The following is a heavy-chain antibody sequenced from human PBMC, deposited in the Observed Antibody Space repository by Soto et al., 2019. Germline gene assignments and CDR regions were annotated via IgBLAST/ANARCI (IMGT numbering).Heavy chain of an antibody. V-gene: IGHV4-4*07. CDR3: AKDDSGAADI. J-gene: IGHJ3*02. CDR2: VDTTGRT. D-gene: IGHD3-16*01. Sequence: QVQLQESGPGLVEPSETLSLTCTVSGGSISSYSWNWIRQPAGKGLEWIGRVDTTGRTNYIPSLKSRVTMSVDTSKNQFSQNLRFVTAADTAVYFCAKDDSGAADIWGQGTMVTV. CDR1: GGSISSYS.